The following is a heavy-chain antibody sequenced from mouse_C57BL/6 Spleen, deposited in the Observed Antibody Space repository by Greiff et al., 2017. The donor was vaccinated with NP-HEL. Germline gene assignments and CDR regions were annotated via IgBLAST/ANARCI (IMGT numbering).Heavy chain of an antibody. D-gene: IGHD1-1*01. CDR2: INPSSGYT. Sequence: QVQLKESGAELARPGASVKMSCKASGYTFTSYTMHWVKQRPGQGLEWIGYINPSSGYTKYNQKFKDKATLTADKSSSTAYMQLSSLTSEDSAVYYCARVGTTDAMDYWGQGTSVTVSS. V-gene: IGHV1-4*01. J-gene: IGHJ4*01. CDR1: GYTFTSYT. CDR3: ARVGTTDAMDY.